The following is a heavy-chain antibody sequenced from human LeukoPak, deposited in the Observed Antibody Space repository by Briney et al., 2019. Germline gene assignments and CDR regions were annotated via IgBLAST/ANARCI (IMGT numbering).Heavy chain of an antibody. D-gene: IGHD5-12*01. CDR3: ARVVVVAKADAFDI. CDR2: INHSGST. V-gene: IGHV4-34*01. J-gene: IGHJ3*02. CDR1: GGSFSGYY. Sequence: SETLSLTCAVYGGSFSGYYWGWIRQPPGKGLEWIGEINHSGSTNYNPSLKSRVTISVDTSKNQFSLKLSSVTAADTAVYYCARVVVVAKADAFDIWGQGTMVTVSS.